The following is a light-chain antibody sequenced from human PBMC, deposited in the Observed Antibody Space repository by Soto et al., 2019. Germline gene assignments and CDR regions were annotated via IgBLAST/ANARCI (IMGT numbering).Light chain of an antibody. Sequence: EIVLTQSPGTLSLSPGERATLSCRASQSVSSSYLAWYQQKPGQAPRLLIYGASSRATGIRDRFSGSGSGPVFTLTISSREPEDFAVEYCQQYGSPPETSGPGTKVHIK. J-gene: IGKJ3*01. CDR3: QQYGSPPET. CDR2: GAS. CDR1: QSVSSSY. V-gene: IGKV3-20*01.